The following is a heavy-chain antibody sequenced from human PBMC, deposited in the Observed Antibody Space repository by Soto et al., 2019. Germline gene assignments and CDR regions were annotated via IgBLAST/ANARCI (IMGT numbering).Heavy chain of an antibody. V-gene: IGHV4-59*01. J-gene: IGHJ6*02. CDR3: ARDLWGYCGADCYPLDV. CDR1: GGSISSYY. Sequence: QVRLQESGPGLVKPSETLSLTCTVSGGSISSYYWSWIRQPPGKGLEWIGYMYNTGSTIYNPSLQIRVTISVDXSXNXVSLKLNSVTAADTAVYYCARDLWGYCGADCYPLDVWGQGTTVTVSS. CDR2: MYNTGST. D-gene: IGHD2-21*02.